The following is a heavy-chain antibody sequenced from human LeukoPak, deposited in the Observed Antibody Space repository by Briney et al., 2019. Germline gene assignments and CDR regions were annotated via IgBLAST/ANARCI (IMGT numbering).Heavy chain of an antibody. D-gene: IGHD3-9*01. V-gene: IGHV7-4-1*02. CDR2: INTNTGNP. J-gene: IGHJ4*02. CDR1: GYTFTSYA. CDR3: ARDQEYYDILGYNFDY. Sequence: ASVKVSCKASGYTFTSYAMNWVRQAPGQGLEWMGWINTNTGNPTYAQGFTGRFVFSLDTSVSAAYLQISSLKAEDTAVYYCARDQEYYDILGYNFDYWGQGTLVTVSS.